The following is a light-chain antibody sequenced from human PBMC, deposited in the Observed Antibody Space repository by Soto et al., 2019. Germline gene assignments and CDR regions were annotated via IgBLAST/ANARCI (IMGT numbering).Light chain of an antibody. V-gene: IGKV3-20*01. CDR3: QQYGSAPRT. CDR1: QSVSSDS. J-gene: IGKJ1*01. CDR2: AAT. Sequence: EIVLTQSPATLSLSPGERAILSCRASQSVSSDSLAWYRQTPGQAPRLLVYAATSRATGIPARFSGSGSGTDFTLTISRLEPEDFAVYYCQQYGSAPRTFGQGTKVEIK.